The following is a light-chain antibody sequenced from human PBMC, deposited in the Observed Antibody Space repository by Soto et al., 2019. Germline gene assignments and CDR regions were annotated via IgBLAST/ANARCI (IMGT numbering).Light chain of an antibody. CDR3: QQRRNWPIT. CDR1: RSVSNY. V-gene: IGKV3-11*01. J-gene: IGKJ5*01. CDR2: DAS. Sequence: EIVLTQSPATLSLSPGESATLSCRASRSVSNYLAWYQQKPGQAPRLLIYDASSRPTDIPARFRGSGSGTDFTLTISSLEPEDFALYYSQQRRNWPITFGQGTRLEIK.